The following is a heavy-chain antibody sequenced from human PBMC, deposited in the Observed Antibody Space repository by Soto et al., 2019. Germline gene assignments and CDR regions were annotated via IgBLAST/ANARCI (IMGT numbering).Heavy chain of an antibody. D-gene: IGHD3-10*01. V-gene: IGHV3-21*01. CDR1: GFTFSGHT. Sequence: EVQLVESGGGLVKPGGSLRLACAASGFTFSGHTIKWVRQAPGKGLEWVSSVSSSSSYIYYADSGKGRLTVSRDNAEKSLYLQMNGLRAEDAAIYYCARCMGVDGSGYAFFDSWGQGTLVTVSS. J-gene: IGHJ4*02. CDR2: VSSSSSYI. CDR3: ARCMGVDGSGYAFFDS.